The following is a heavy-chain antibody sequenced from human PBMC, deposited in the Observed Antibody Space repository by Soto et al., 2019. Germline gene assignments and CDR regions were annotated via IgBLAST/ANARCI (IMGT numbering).Heavy chain of an antibody. CDR1: GGSISSYY. Sequence: KPSETLSLTCTVSGGSISSYYWSWIRQPPGKGLEWIGYIYYSGSTNYNPSLKSRVTISVDTSKNQFSLKLSSVTAADTAVYYCARDRGTTVTTLYYYYGMDVWGQGTTVTVSS. D-gene: IGHD4-17*01. CDR2: IYYSGST. V-gene: IGHV4-59*01. J-gene: IGHJ6*02. CDR3: ARDRGTTVTTLYYYYGMDV.